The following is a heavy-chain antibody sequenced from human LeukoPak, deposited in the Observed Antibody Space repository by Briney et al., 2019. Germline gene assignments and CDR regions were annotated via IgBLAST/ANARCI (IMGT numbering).Heavy chain of an antibody. J-gene: IGHJ4*02. D-gene: IGHD2-8*01. CDR3: ARGGSSNAIGRDY. Sequence: PSETLSLTCTVSGGSISSYYWSWIRQPPGKWLEWIGEINHSGSTNYNPSLKSRVTISVDTSKNQFSLKLSSVTAADTAVYYCARGGSSNAIGRDYWGQGTLVTVSS. CDR1: GGSISSYY. CDR2: INHSGST. V-gene: IGHV4-34*01.